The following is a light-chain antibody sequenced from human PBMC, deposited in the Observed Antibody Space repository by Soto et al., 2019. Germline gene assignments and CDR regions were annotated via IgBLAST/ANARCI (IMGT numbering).Light chain of an antibody. CDR1: QTVSDNY. J-gene: IGKJ4*01. CDR3: QQYGGSPWVS. Sequence: EIVLTQSPGALSLSPGERATLSCRASQTVSDNYLARYQQKPGQAPRLLIYGASTRATGIPDRFSGSGSGTDFTLTISRREPEDFAVYYCQQYGGSPWVSLGGGTKVEIK. V-gene: IGKV3-20*01. CDR2: GAS.